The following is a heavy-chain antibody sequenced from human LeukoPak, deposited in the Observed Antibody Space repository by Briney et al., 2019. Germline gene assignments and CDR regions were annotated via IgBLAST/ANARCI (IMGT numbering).Heavy chain of an antibody. V-gene: IGHV4-34*01. CDR3: ARHGEYYDILTGYYNPPYYFDY. J-gene: IGHJ4*02. Sequence: PSETLSLTCTVYGGSFSNYYWSWIRQPPGKGLEWIGEINPSGSTSYNPSLKSRVTISVDMSMNQFSLKVSSVTAADTAVYYCARHGEYYDILTGYYNPPYYFDYWGQGTLVTVSS. CDR2: INPSGST. D-gene: IGHD3-9*01. CDR1: GGSFSNYY.